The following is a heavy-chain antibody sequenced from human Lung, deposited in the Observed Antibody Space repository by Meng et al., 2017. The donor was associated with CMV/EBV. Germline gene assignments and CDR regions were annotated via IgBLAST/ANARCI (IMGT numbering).Heavy chain of an antibody. CDR3: ASGTPGRSYCDY. CDR1: GYTFGSYG. D-gene: IGHD2-15*01. V-gene: IGHV1-18*01. Sequence: QGQLGQSGSELKKPGASGRVSCKASGYTFGSYGICWVRQAPGQGLEWMGWFVNYVDTYPAPKFQGRVTMTTDTHTNTAFMELRSLTSDDTAVYYCASGTPGRSYCDYWGQGTLVTVSS. J-gene: IGHJ4*02. CDR2: FVNYVDT.